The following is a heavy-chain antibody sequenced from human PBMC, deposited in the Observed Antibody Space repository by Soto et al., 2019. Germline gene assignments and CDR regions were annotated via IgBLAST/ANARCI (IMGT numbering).Heavy chain of an antibody. CDR1: GFTLSSYA. D-gene: IGHD3-3*01. J-gene: IGHJ4*02. V-gene: IGHV3-23*01. Sequence: GGSLRLSCAASGFTLSSYAMSWVRQAPGKGLEWVSAISGSGGSTYYADSVKGRFTISRDNSKNTLYLQMNSLRAEDTAVYYCAKDRDWHDFWSGYPKSHYWGQGTLVTVSS. CDR2: ISGSGGST. CDR3: AKDRDWHDFWSGYPKSHY.